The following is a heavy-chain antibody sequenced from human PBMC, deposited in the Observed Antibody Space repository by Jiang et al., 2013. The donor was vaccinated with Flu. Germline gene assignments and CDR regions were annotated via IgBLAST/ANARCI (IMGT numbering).Heavy chain of an antibody. D-gene: IGHD3-10*01. J-gene: IGHJ6*04. Sequence: SLTCAVSGGSISSPNWWSWVRQPPGMGLEWIGEIDHSGRTNHNPSLKSRVIISVDESKNQFSLKLSSVTAADTAVYYCARDLVYFGDRSSSFGMDVWGKGTTVRVSS. CDR2: IDHSGRT. V-gene: IGHV4-4*02. CDR3: ARDLVYFGDRSSSFGMDV. CDR1: GGSISSPNW.